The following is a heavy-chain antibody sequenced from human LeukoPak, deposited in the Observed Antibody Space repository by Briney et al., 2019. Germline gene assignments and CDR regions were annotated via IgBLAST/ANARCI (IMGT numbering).Heavy chain of an antibody. CDR3: AGENGDSMY. Sequence: GGSLRLSCAVSAFIFNNYNMNWVRQAPGKGLEWVSFISSSGRTKYYADSVKGRFTISRDSAKNSLYLQMNGLRDNDTAVYYCAGENGDSMYGGQGALVTVSS. CDR1: AFIFNNYN. V-gene: IGHV3-48*02. CDR2: ISSSGRTK. J-gene: IGHJ4*02. D-gene: IGHD2-21*02.